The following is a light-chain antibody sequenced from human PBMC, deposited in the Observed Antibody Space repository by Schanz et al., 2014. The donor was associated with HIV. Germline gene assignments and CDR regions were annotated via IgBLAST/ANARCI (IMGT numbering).Light chain of an antibody. J-gene: IGLJ7*01. V-gene: IGLV1-40*01. CDR1: SSNIGTGYD. CDR3: QSFDRSLGRVV. Sequence: QSILAQPLSVSGAPGQRVTISCTGSSSNIGTGYDVHWYQLIPGTTPKLVIFDSTNRPSGVPDRFSGSKSVNSASLAITGLQAEDEADYYCQSFDRSLGRVVFGGGTQLTVL. CDR2: DST.